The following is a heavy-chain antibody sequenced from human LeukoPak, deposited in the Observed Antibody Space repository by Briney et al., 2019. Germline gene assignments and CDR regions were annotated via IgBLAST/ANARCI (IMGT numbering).Heavy chain of an antibody. D-gene: IGHD6-6*01. J-gene: IGHJ4*02. CDR2: IWYDGSNK. CDR1: GFTFSSYG. Sequence: GGSLRLSCAASGFTFSSYGMHWVRQAPGKGLEGVAVIWYDGSNKYYADSVKGRFTISRDNSKNTLYLQMNSLRAGDTAVYYCAKSAYPGSSSSPFDYWGQGTLVTVSS. CDR3: AKSAYPGSSSSPFDY. V-gene: IGHV3-33*06.